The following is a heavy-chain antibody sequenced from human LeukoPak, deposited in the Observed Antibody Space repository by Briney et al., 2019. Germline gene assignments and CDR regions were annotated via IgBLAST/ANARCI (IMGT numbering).Heavy chain of an antibody. J-gene: IGHJ4*02. V-gene: IGHV4-4*07. Sequence: SETLSLTCTVSGGSISSYYWSRIRQPAGKGLEWIGRIYTSGSTNYNPSLKSRVTMSVDTSKNQFSLKLSSVTAADTAVYYCARDRCSSTSCYEVLWGQGTLVTVSS. CDR2: IYTSGST. CDR3: ARDRCSSTSCYEVL. CDR1: GGSISSYY. D-gene: IGHD2-2*01.